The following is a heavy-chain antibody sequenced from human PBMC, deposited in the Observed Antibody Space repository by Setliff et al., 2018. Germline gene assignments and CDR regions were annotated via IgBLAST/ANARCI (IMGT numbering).Heavy chain of an antibody. J-gene: IGHJ4*02. V-gene: IGHV7-4-1*02. CDR3: ATEVVGNSWYEY. D-gene: IGHD6-13*01. Sequence: SVKVSCKASGYTFSSYAMNWVRQAPGQGLEWMGWINTNTGNPTYAQDFTGRFVFSLDTSVSTAYLQIRSLMAADTAVYYCATEVVGNSWYEYWGQGTPVTVSS. CDR1: GYTFSSYA. CDR2: INTNTGNP.